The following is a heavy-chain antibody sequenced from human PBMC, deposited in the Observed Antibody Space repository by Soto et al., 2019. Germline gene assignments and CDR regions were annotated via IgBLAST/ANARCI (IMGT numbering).Heavy chain of an antibody. D-gene: IGHD3-3*01. J-gene: IGHJ4*02. CDR3: TTWGSFWTGYCR. Sequence: EVQLVESGGALVKPGGSLTLSCRASGFTFIYAWMNWVRQAPGKGLEWVGRIKSNSDGGTTDYAAPVQGRFTISRDDSKNTVYLQMNSLETEDTGGYYCTTWGSFWTGYCRWGRGTRFTVSS. CDR1: GFTFIYAW. V-gene: IGHV3-15*02. CDR2: IKSNSDGGTT.